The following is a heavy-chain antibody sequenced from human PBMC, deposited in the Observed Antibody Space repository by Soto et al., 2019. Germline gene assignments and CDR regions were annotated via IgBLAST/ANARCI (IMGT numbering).Heavy chain of an antibody. CDR2: IHAGNGYT. V-gene: IGHV1-3*01. CDR3: ARVQYSGYDFKLGFDI. Sequence: QVQLVQSGAQVKKPGASVKVSCKASGYTFDNYALHWVRQAPGRRLEWMGWIHAGNGYTKYSQRFQGRVTITRDTFASTGHMDLSSLRSEDTAVYYCARVQYSGYDFKLGFDIWGQGTMVTVSS. D-gene: IGHD5-12*01. J-gene: IGHJ3*02. CDR1: GYTFDNYA.